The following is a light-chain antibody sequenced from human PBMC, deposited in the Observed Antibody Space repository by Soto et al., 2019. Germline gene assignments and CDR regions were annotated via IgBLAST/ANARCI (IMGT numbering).Light chain of an antibody. CDR2: DAS. CDR3: QQANSFPLT. CDR1: QGVSRW. V-gene: IGKV1-12*01. J-gene: IGKJ4*01. Sequence: DIQMTQSQSSVSASVGDRVTITCRASQGVSRWLAWYQQKPRKAPKLLIYDASSLQSGVPSRFSGSASGTDFPLTIRSLQPEDCATHDCQQANSFPLTFGGGTKVEIK.